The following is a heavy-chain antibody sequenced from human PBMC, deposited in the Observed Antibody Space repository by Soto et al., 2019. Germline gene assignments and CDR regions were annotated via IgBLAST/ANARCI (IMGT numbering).Heavy chain of an antibody. D-gene: IGHD6-13*01. CDR3: ARTYSSTFYYFDY. CDR1: GGSISSGGYY. Sequence: QVQLQESGPGLVKPSQTLSLTCTVSGGSISSGGYYWSWIRQHPGKGLEWIGYIYYSGSTYYNPSLKSRVTISVDTSKNQFSLKLSSVTAAYTAVYYCARTYSSTFYYFDYWGQGTLVTVSS. V-gene: IGHV4-31*03. J-gene: IGHJ4*02. CDR2: IYYSGST.